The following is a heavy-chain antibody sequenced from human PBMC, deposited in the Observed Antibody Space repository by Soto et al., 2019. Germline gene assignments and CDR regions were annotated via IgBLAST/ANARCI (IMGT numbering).Heavy chain of an antibody. Sequence: EVQLVESGGGLVQPGESLRLSCSASGFTFSDYWMTWVRQAPGKGLEWVANIRKDESKKSYLDSVRGRFTVSRDNARNLLYLQMASLRAEDTALYYCARDVSPGSGHYSDAFDIWGQGTMVTVSS. CDR3: ARDVSPGSGHYSDAFDI. D-gene: IGHD2-15*01. V-gene: IGHV3-7*05. J-gene: IGHJ3*02. CDR2: IRKDESKK. CDR1: GFTFSDYW.